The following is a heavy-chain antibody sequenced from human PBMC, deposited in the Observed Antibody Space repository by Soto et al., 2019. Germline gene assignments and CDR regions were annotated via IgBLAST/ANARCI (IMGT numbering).Heavy chain of an antibody. D-gene: IGHD3-9*01. Sequence: SETLSLTCAVSGGSISSSNWWSWVRQPPGKGLEWIGEIYHSGSTNYNPSLKSRVTISVDKSKNQFSLKLSSVTAADTAVYYWARPRYDILTGKNWFAPGGRGPLVPVP. CDR2: IYHSGST. CDR1: GGSISSSNW. CDR3: ARPRYDILTGKNWFAP. J-gene: IGHJ5*02. V-gene: IGHV4-4*02.